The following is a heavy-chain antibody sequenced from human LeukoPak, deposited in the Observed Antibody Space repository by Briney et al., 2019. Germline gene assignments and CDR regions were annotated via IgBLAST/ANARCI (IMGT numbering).Heavy chain of an antibody. Sequence: PGGSLRLSCATSGFTFTDYYMSWVRQAPGKGLEWVSYISNTGRNTYYAESVKGRFTISRDNARKSLYLQMNSLRVEDTAMYYCVKDFDGSGPGHWGQGTLVTVSS. D-gene: IGHD4-23*01. CDR2: ISNTGRNT. CDR3: VKDFDGSGPGH. CDR1: GFTFTDYY. V-gene: IGHV3-11*01. J-gene: IGHJ4*02.